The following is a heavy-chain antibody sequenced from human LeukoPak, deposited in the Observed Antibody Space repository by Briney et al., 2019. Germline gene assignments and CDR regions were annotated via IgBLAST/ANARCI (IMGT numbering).Heavy chain of an antibody. CDR2: INPNTGGT. V-gene: IGHV1-2*02. J-gene: IGHJ6*02. Sequence: ASLKVSCQASGYKFTDYYIYWIRQAPGQRPEWMGWINPNTGGTSYAENFRGRITTSRDKSLRTAYMALTSLTSADTAIYYCARGVTAAVPYHHYGMDVWGPGTTVTVSS. D-gene: IGHD2-21*02. CDR1: GYKFTDYY. CDR3: ARGVTAAVPYHHYGMDV.